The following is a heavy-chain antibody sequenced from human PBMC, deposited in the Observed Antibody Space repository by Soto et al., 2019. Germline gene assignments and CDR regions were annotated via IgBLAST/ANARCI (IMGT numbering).Heavy chain of an antibody. CDR3: AKAEGDTSGYLLDY. Sequence: QVQLVESGGGVVQPGRSLRLSCAASGFTFSSYGMNWVRQAPGKGLESVAVMSYDGSNKYYADSVKGRFTISRDNSKNTLYLQMNSLRAEDTAVYYCAKAEGDTSGYLLDYWGQGTLVTVSS. D-gene: IGHD3-22*01. CDR1: GFTFSSYG. CDR2: MSYDGSNK. V-gene: IGHV3-30*18. J-gene: IGHJ4*02.